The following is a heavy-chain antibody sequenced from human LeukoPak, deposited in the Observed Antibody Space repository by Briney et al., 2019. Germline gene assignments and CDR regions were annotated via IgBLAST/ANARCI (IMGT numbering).Heavy chain of an antibody. V-gene: IGHV1-18*01. Sequence: GASVKVSCKASGYTFTSYGISWVRQAPGQGLEWMGWISAYNGNTHYAQKLQGRVTMTTDTSTSTVYMELRSLRSDDTAVYYCARAGAVADNWFDPWGQGTLVTVSS. D-gene: IGHD6-19*01. CDR1: GYTFTSYG. CDR2: ISAYNGNT. J-gene: IGHJ5*02. CDR3: ARAGAVADNWFDP.